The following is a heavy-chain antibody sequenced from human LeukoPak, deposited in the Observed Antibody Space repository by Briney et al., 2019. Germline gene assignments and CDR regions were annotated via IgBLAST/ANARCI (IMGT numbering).Heavy chain of an antibody. Sequence: ASVTVSCRASGYIFTSYAINWVRKPPGHGLEWMGWISTYKTNTNSAQNLQGRRTMTTDTSTTTAYMELRNLRSDDTAVYYCARSRSGWYQFDNWGQGTLVTVSS. CDR1: GYIFTSYA. D-gene: IGHD6-19*01. CDR2: ISTYKTNT. J-gene: IGHJ4*02. CDR3: ARSRSGWYQFDN. V-gene: IGHV1-18*01.